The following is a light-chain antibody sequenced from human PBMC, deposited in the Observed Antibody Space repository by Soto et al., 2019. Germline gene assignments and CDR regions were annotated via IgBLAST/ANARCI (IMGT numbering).Light chain of an antibody. V-gene: IGLV1-40*01. CDR3: QSYDSILSARYV. Sequence: QSVRTQPPSVSGAPGQRVTISCTWSSSNIGAGYGVHWYQQRPGTAPRLVISGNSNRPSGVPDRFSGSTSGNSASLAISGLQAEDEGDYYCQSYDSILSARYVFGTGTKVTVL. J-gene: IGLJ1*01. CDR2: GNS. CDR1: SSNIGAGYG.